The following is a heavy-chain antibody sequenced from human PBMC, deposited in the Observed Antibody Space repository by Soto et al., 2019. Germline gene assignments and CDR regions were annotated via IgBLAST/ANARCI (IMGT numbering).Heavy chain of an antibody. J-gene: IGHJ5*02. Sequence: EVHLVESGGGLVQPGGSLRLSCAASGFTFSDYWMTWVRQAPGKGLEGVANMNPDGSEKYYVDSVKGRFTISRDNAKNSLYLQMNSVRGEDTAVYYCTRDLNHDCGPWGQGTHVIVSS. CDR1: GFTFSDYW. CDR3: TRDLNHDCGP. V-gene: IGHV3-7*04. D-gene: IGHD2-21*01. CDR2: MNPDGSEK.